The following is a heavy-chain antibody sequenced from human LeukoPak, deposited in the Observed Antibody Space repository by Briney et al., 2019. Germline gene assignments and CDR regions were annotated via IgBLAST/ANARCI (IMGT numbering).Heavy chain of an antibody. CDR2: IYPGDSDT. D-gene: IGHD3-10*01. CDR3: ARQTPILWYTRGYYYGMDV. J-gene: IGHJ6*02. V-gene: IGHV5-51*01. Sequence: ASVKVSCKASGYTFTSYWIGWVRQMPGKGLEWMGIIYPGDSDTRYSPSFQGQVTISADKSISTAYLQWSSLKASDTAMYYCARQTPILWYTRGYYYGMDVWGQGTTVTVSS. CDR1: GYTFTSYW.